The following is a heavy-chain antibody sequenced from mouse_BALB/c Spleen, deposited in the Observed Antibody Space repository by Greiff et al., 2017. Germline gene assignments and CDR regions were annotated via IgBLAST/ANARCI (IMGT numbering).Heavy chain of an antibody. CDR2: INPSNGRT. CDR1: GYTFTSYW. Sequence: QVQLQQPGAELVKPGASVKLSCEASGYTFTSYWMHWVKQRPGQGLEWIGEINPSNGRTNYNEKFKSKATLTVDKSSSTAYMQLSSLTSEDSAVYYCASPYGNYGGFAYWGQGTLGTVSA. CDR3: ASPYGNYGGFAY. V-gene: IGHV1S81*02. D-gene: IGHD2-10*02. J-gene: IGHJ3*01.